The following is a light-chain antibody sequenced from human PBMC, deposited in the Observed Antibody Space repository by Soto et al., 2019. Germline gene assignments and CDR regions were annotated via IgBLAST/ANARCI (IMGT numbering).Light chain of an antibody. CDR2: DVS. V-gene: IGLV2-14*01. CDR1: SSDVGAYNY. CDR3: SSYTSATTYV. J-gene: IGLJ1*01. Sequence: QSVLTQPASVSGSPGQSITISCTGTSSDVGAYNYDSWYQQYPGEAPKVIIYDVSHRPAGVSNRFSGSKSGNTASLTISGLQTQDEADYYCSSYTSATTYVFGTWTKVTVL.